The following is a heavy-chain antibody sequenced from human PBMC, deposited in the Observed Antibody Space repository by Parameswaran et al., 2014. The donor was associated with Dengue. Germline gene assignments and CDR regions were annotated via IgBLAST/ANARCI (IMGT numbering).Heavy chain of an antibody. CDR3: AKDRNYYDSSGWIFDY. Sequence: VRQMPGKGLEWVAVISYDGSNKYYADSVKGRFTISRDNSKNTLYLQMNSLRAEDTAVYYCAKDRNYYDSSGWIFDYWGQGTLVTVSS. CDR2: ISYDGSNK. V-gene: IGHV3-30*18. J-gene: IGHJ4*02. D-gene: IGHD3-22*01.